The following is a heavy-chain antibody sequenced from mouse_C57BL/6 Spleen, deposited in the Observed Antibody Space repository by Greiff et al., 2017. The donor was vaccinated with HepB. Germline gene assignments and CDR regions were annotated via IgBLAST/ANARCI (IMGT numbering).Heavy chain of an antibody. CDR3: ATSAAYVERYFDV. J-gene: IGHJ1*03. Sequence: VQLQQSGAELVKPGASVKISCKASGYAFSSYWMNWVKQRPGKGLEWIGQIYPGDGDTNYNGKFKGKATLTADKSSSTAYMQLSSLTSEDSAVYFCATSAAYVERYFDVWGTGTTVTVSS. D-gene: IGHD1-1*01. CDR2: IYPGDGDT. V-gene: IGHV1-80*01. CDR1: GYAFSSYW.